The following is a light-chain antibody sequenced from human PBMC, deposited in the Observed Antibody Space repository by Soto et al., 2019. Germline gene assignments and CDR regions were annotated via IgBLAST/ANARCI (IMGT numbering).Light chain of an antibody. CDR1: QGIGNA. V-gene: IGKV1-6*01. J-gene: IGKJ1*01. CDR3: VLDSEHPQV. CDR2: GAS. Sequence: IKRTEDRCSLKESRCGRAPLHCQASQGIGNALGWYQQKPGKPPKXLIYGASNFHRRVPPKVSGIGSGKDFTIAISILQPEDSATYFSVLDSEHPQVLGQGTKVDIK.